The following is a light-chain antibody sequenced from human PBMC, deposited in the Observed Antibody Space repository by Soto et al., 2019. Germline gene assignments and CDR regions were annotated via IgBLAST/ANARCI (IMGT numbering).Light chain of an antibody. V-gene: IGLV2-23*01. Sequence: QSALTQPASVSGSPGQSITISCTGTSSDVGGYNLVSWYQQHPGKAPKLMIYEGTKRPSGVSNRFSGSKSGNTASLTISGLQAEDEADYYCCSYAGNSSFVFGTGTKLTVL. J-gene: IGLJ1*01. CDR3: CSYAGNSSFV. CDR1: SSDVGGYNL. CDR2: EGT.